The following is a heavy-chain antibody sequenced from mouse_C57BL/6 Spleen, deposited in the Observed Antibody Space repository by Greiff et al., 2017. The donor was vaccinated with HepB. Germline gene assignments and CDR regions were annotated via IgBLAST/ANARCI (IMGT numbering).Heavy chain of an antibody. J-gene: IGHJ4*01. CDR3: ARSVENQWAMDY. D-gene: IGHD1-1*02. CDR1: GYTFTSYW. V-gene: IGHV1-52*01. Sequence: QVQLQQPGAELVRPGSSVKLSCKASGYTFTSYWMHWVKQRPIQGLEWIGNIDPSDSETHYNQKFKDKATLTVDKSSSTAYMQLSSLTSEDSAVYYCARSVENQWAMDYWGQGTSVTVSS. CDR2: IDPSDSET.